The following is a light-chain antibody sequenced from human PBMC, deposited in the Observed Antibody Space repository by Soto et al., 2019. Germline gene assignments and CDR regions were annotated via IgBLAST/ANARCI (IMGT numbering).Light chain of an antibody. CDR1: SSDVGGYNY. J-gene: IGLJ1*01. CDR2: EVT. CDR3: SSYACSNTPHV. Sequence: QSALTQPPSAAGSPGQSVTISCTGTSSDVGGYNYVSWYQQHPGKAPKLVMFEVTKRPSGVPDRYAGSKSGNTASLTVAGLQAEDEAVSSGSSYACSNTPHVFGNGTELTVL. V-gene: IGLV2-8*01.